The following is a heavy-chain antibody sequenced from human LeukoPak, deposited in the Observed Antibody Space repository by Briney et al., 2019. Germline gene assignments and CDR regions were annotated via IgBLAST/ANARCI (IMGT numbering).Heavy chain of an antibody. CDR2: IYHSEST. J-gene: IGHJ6*02. V-gene: IGHV4-4*02. Sequence: PSETLSLTCAVSGGSISSSYYWSWVRQPPGKGLEWIGEIYHSESTDYNPSLTSRVTISIDKSKNQFSLKLTSVTAADTAVYYCARHPKGYYYYYGMDVWGQGTTVTVSS. CDR1: GGSISSSYY. CDR3: ARHPKGYYYYYGMDV.